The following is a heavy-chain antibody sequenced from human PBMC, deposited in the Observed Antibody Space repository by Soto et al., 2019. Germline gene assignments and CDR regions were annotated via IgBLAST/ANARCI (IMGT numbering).Heavy chain of an antibody. CDR2: ISSSSSYI. CDR3: ARGYYGSGSYYTYYFDY. D-gene: IGHD3-10*01. Sequence: GGSLRLSCAASGFTFSSYSMNWVRQAPGKGLEWVSSISSSSSYIYYADSVKGRFTISRDNAKNSLYLQMNSLRAEDTAVYYCARGYYGSGSYYTYYFDYWGQGTLVTVSS. CDR1: GFTFSSYS. V-gene: IGHV3-21*01. J-gene: IGHJ4*02.